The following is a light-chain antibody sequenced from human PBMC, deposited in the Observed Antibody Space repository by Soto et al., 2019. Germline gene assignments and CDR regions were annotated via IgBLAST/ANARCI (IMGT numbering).Light chain of an antibody. Sequence: DIVMTQSPLSLPVTPGEPASISCRSSQSLLHSNGYNYLDWYLQKPGQSPQLLIYLGSNRASGVPDRFSGSGSGTEFTLKISRVEAEDVGVYYCMQALPTPPGLTFGGGTKVEIK. V-gene: IGKV2-28*01. CDR2: LGS. J-gene: IGKJ4*01. CDR1: QSLLHSNGYNY. CDR3: MQALPTPPGLT.